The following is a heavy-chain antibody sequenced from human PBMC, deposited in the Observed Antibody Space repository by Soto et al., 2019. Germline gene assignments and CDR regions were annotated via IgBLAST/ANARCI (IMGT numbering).Heavy chain of an antibody. CDR2: ISYDGSNK. CDR1: GFTFSSYA. CDR3: ARGWGYFDNSGFPYFYAMDV. D-gene: IGHD3-22*01. J-gene: IGHJ6*02. V-gene: IGHV3-30-3*01. Sequence: PGGSLRLSCAASGFTFSSYAMHWVRQAPGKGLEWVAVISYDGSNKYYADSVKGRFTISRDNSKNTLYLQMNSLRAEDTAVYHCARGWGYFDNSGFPYFYAMDVWGQGTTVTVSS.